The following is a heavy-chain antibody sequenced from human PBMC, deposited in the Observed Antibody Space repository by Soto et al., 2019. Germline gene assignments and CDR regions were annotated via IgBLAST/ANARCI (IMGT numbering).Heavy chain of an antibody. D-gene: IGHD1-1*01. CDR2: ISYDGSNE. J-gene: IGHJ4*02. CDR3: TKEYIVGTTWGYFES. Sequence: QVQLVQSGGGVVQPGRSLRLSCVASGFIFSTYGMHWVRQVPGKGLEWVAHISYDGSNEYYADSVQGRFTVSRDNAKNTLDLQMNGLKTEDTALYYCTKEYIVGTTWGYFESWGQGALVIVSS. V-gene: IGHV3-30*18. CDR1: GFIFSTYG.